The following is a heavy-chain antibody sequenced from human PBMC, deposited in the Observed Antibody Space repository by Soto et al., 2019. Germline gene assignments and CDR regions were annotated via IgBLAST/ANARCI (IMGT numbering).Heavy chain of an antibody. V-gene: IGHV6-1*01. CDR3: AREGLVVAGYDC. J-gene: IGHJ4*02. Sequence: SQTLSLTCAISGDSVSSNSAAWNWIRQSPSRGLEWLGRTYYKSKWKNDYAVSVKSRITINSVTSRNQFSLQLNSVFPEYTAVYDCAREGLVVAGYDCWGQGTLVTVSS. CDR1: GDSVSSNSAA. D-gene: IGHD6-19*01. CDR2: TYYKSKWKN.